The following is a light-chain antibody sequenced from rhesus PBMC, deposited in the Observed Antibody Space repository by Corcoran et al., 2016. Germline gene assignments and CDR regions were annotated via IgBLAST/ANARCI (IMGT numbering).Light chain of an antibody. CDR2: GVS. CDR3: CSYTTNSTYI. CDR1: SSDVGGYNY. Sequence: QSAPTQSPSVSGSPGQSVTISCTGASSDVGGYNYVSWYQQHPGKAPKLMIYGVSKRPSGVSDRFSGSKSGNTASLTISGLQAEDEADYSCCSYTTNSTYIFGTGTRLTVL. V-gene: IGLV2S7*01. J-gene: IGLJ1*01.